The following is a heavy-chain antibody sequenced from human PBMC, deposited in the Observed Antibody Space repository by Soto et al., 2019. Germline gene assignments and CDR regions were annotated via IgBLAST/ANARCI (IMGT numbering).Heavy chain of an antibody. CDR2: IYYSGST. J-gene: IGHJ6*02. V-gene: IGHV4-31*03. Sequence: QVQLQESGPGLVKPSQTLSLTCTVSGGSISSGGYYWSWIRQHPGKGLEWIGYIYYSGSTYYNPSLKSRVTISVDTSKTQCSLKLSSVTAADTAVYYCASGTEVSPSWDVWGQGTTVTVSS. CDR3: ASGTEVSPSWDV. D-gene: IGHD1-26*01. CDR1: GGSISSGGYY.